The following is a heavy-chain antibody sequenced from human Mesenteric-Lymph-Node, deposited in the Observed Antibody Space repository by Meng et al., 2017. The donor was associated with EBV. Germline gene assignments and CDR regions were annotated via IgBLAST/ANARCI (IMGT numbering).Heavy chain of an antibody. CDR2: TYYRSKWYN. CDR1: GDSVSSSSAA. CDR3: ARGATSVFDL. Sequence: QVQLQQSGPGLVKPSQTTSSTCFISGDSVSSSSAAWTWIRQSPSRGLEWLGRTYYRSKWYNDYAVFVKSRITINPDTSKNQFSLQLNSVTPEDTAVYYCARGATSVFDLWGRGTLVTVSS. V-gene: IGHV6-1*01. J-gene: IGHJ2*01.